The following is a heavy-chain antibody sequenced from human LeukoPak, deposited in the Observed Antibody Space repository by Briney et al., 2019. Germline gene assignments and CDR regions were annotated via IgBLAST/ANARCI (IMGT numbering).Heavy chain of an antibody. CDR1: GFTFSSYV. V-gene: IGHV3-33*01. CDR3: ASEGGADCSSASCYGTDAFDI. Sequence: GGSLRLSCAVSGFTFSSYVVHWVRQAPGKGLEWVALIWYDGSDKYYADSVKGRFTISRDNSKNTLYLQVNSLRAEDTAVYYCASEGGADCSSASCYGTDAFDIWGQGTMVTVSS. CDR2: IWYDGSDK. J-gene: IGHJ3*02. D-gene: IGHD2-2*01.